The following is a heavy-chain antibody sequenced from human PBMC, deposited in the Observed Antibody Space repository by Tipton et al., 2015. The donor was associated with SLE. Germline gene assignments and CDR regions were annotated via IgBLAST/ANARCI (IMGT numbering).Heavy chain of an antibody. J-gene: IGHJ5*02. CDR2: INHRGST. Sequence: TLSLTCAVYGGSFSAYYWSWIRQPPGKGLEWIGEINHRGSTNYNPSLRSRVTISVDTSKNQFSLKLSSVTAADTAVYYCARGGIAVAGLWFDPWGQGTLVTVSS. CDR3: ARGGIAVAGLWFDP. D-gene: IGHD6-19*01. V-gene: IGHV4-34*01. CDR1: GGSFSAYY.